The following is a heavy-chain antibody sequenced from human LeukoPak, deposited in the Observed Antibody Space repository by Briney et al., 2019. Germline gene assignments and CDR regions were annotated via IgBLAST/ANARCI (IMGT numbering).Heavy chain of an antibody. CDR1: GGSISSSSYY. J-gene: IGHJ3*02. CDR2: IYYSGST. Sequence: PSETLSLTCTVSGGSISSSSYYWGWIRQPPGKGLEWIGSIYYSGSTYYNPSLKSRVTISVDTSKNQFSLKLSAVTAADTAVYYCARGLYYDILTGYRNNDAFDIWGQGTMVTVSS. D-gene: IGHD3-9*01. CDR3: ARGLYYDILTGYRNNDAFDI. V-gene: IGHV4-39*07.